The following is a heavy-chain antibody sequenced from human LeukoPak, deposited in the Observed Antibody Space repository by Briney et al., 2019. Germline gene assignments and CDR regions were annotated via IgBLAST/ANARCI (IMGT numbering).Heavy chain of an antibody. CDR1: GYTFTSYG. Sequence: ASVKVSCKASGYTFTSYGISWVRQAPGQGLEWMGWIGVYSGNTNYAQKFQGRATMTTDTSTSTAYMELRSLRSDDTAVYYCARVPATARVFVMDVWGQGTTVTVSS. D-gene: IGHD5-12*01. CDR3: ARVPATARVFVMDV. J-gene: IGHJ6*02. CDR2: IGVYSGNT. V-gene: IGHV1-18*01.